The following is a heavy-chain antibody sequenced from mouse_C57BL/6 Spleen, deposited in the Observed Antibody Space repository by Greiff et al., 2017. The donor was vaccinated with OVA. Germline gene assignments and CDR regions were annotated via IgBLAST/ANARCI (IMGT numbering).Heavy chain of an antibody. Sequence: QVQLQQPGAELVKPGASVKLSCKASGYTFTSYWMQWVKQRPGQGLEWIGEIDPSDSYTNYNQKFKGKATLTVDTSSSTAYMQLSSLTSEDSAVYYCARRRDYSNYGYWGQGTTLTVSS. CDR1: GYTFTSYW. V-gene: IGHV1-50*01. CDR2: IDPSDSYT. J-gene: IGHJ2*01. CDR3: ARRRDYSNYGY. D-gene: IGHD2-5*01.